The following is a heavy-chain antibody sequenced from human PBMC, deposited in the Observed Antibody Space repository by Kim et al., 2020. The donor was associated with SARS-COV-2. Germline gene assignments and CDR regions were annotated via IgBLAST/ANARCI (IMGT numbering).Heavy chain of an antibody. J-gene: IGHJ4*02. D-gene: IGHD3-22*01. V-gene: IGHV3-74*01. CDR2: INSDGSST. Sequence: GGSLRLSCAASGFTFSSYWMHWVRQAPGKGLVWVSRINSDGSSTSYADSVKGRFTISRDNAKKTLYLQMNSLRAEDTAVYYCARGNYYDSSGYPRYFDYWGQGTRVTVSS. CDR3: ARGNYYDSSGYPRYFDY. CDR1: GFTFSSYW.